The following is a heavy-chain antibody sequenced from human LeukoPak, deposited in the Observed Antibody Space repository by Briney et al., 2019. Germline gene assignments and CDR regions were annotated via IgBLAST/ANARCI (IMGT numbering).Heavy chain of an antibody. J-gene: IGHJ6*03. CDR2: INPSGGST. CDR3: ARAWDTAMVKAVMNYYYMDV. Sequence: ASVKDSCKASVYTFTSYYMHWVRQAPGQGLEWMGLINPSGGSTSYEQKFQGRVTLTRDTSTSTVYMELSSLRSEDTAVYHGARAWDTAMVKAVMNYYYMDVWGKGTTVTVSS. CDR1: VYTFTSYY. V-gene: IGHV1-46*01. D-gene: IGHD5-18*01.